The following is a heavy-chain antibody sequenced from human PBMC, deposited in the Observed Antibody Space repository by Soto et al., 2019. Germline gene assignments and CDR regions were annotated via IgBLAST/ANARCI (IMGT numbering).Heavy chain of an antibody. J-gene: IGHJ4*02. D-gene: IGHD2-15*01. CDR3: AKAGGSAMTYYFDY. CDR1: GFTFSSYA. Sequence: GGSLRLSCAASGFTFSSYAMHWVRQAPGKGLEWVAVISYNGSSKYYADSVKGRFTISRDNSKNTLYLQMNSLRAEDTAVYYCAKAGGSAMTYYFDYWGQGTLVTVSS. V-gene: IGHV3-30*04. CDR2: ISYNGSSK.